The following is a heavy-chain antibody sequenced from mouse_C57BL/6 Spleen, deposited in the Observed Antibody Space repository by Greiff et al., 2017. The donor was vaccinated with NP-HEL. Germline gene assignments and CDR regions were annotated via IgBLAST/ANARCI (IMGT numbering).Heavy chain of an antibody. CDR3: ANYYGSSSSYAMDY. CDR2: IYPGDGDT. V-gene: IGHV1-82*01. J-gene: IGHJ4*01. Sequence: VQLQESGPELVKPGASVKISCKASGYAFSSSWMNWVKQRPGKGLEWIGRIYPGDGDTNYNGKFKGKATLTADKSSSTAYMQLSSLTSEDSAVYFCANYYGSSSSYAMDYWGQGTSVTVSS. D-gene: IGHD1-1*01. CDR1: GYAFSSSW.